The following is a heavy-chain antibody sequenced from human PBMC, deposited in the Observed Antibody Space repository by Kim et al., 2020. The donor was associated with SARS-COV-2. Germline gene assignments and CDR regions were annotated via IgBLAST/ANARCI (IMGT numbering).Heavy chain of an antibody. Sequence: DAVQDRFTISRDNAMNSQYLRMNSLSAEDTAWYYCAKGLGATIDFVAFDIWGQGTMVTVSS. V-gene: IGHV3-9*01. CDR3: AKGLGATIDFVAFDI. D-gene: IGHD1-26*01. J-gene: IGHJ3*02.